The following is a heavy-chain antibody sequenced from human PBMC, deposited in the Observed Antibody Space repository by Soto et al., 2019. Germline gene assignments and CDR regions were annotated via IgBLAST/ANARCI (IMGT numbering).Heavy chain of an antibody. V-gene: IGHV3-23*01. CDR3: AKGREPYSSSWPYYYYGMDV. J-gene: IGHJ6*02. CDR1: GFTFSSYA. CDR2: ISGSGGST. D-gene: IGHD6-13*01. Sequence: GGSLRLSCAASGFTFSSYAMSWVRQAPGKGLEWVSAISGSGGSTYYADSVKGRFTISRDNSKNTLYLQMNSLRAEDTAVYYCAKGREPYSSSWPYYYYGMDVWGQGTTVTVSS.